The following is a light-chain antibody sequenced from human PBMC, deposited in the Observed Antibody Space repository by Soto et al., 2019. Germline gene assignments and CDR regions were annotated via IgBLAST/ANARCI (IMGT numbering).Light chain of an antibody. CDR1: QGISSY. Sequence: AIRMTQSPSSFSASTGDRVTITCRASQGISSYLAWYQQKPGKAPKLLVYAASTLQYGVPSRFSGSGSGTDFTLTINCLQSEDFATYFCQQLNSYPLTFGGGTKVEIK. CDR2: AAS. J-gene: IGKJ4*01. V-gene: IGKV1-8*01. CDR3: QQLNSYPLT.